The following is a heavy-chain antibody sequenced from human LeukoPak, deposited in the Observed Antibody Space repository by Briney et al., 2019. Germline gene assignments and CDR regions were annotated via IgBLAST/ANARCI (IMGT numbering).Heavy chain of an antibody. V-gene: IGHV3-11*01. CDR2: ISSRGSTI. D-gene: IGHD3-10*01. J-gene: IGHJ6*02. Sequence: GGSLRLSCAASGFTFSDYYMSWIRQAPGKGLEWVSYISSRGSTIYYADSVKGRFTISRDNAKNSLYLQMNSLRAADTAVYYCARDQVLRGVRVWGYYYYGMDVWGQGTTVTVSS. CDR1: GFTFSDYY. CDR3: ARDQVLRGVRVWGYYYYGMDV.